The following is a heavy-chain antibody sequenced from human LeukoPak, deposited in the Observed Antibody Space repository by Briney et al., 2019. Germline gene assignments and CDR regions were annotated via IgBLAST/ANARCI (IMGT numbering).Heavy chain of an antibody. CDR3: ARDLDIVVVPAALFDY. CDR2: ISTSSSYI. D-gene: IGHD2-2*03. CDR1: GFTFSSYS. Sequence: GGSVTLCCAASGFTFSSYSMNWVGQAPGKGLEWVSSISTSSSYIYYAGSVKGRFTISRDNAKNSLYLQMNSLRAEDTAVYYCARDLDIVVVPAALFDYWGQGNLVAVSS. V-gene: IGHV3-21*01. J-gene: IGHJ4*02.